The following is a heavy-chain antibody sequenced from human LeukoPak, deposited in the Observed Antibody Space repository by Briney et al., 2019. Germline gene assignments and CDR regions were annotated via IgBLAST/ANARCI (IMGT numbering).Heavy chain of an antibody. CDR3: ARVRYGSGSYYFDN. J-gene: IGHJ4*02. Sequence: SETLSLTCAVYGGSFSGYYWSWIRQPPGKGLEWIGHIYYSGSTNYNPSLKSRVTISVDTSKNQFSLKLTSVTAADTAVYYCARVRYGSGSYYFDNWGQGTLVTVSS. CDR2: IYYSGST. D-gene: IGHD3-10*01. V-gene: IGHV4-59*01. CDR1: GGSFSGYY.